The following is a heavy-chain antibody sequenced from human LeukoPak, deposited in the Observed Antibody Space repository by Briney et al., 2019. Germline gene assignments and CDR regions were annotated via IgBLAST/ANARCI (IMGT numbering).Heavy chain of an antibody. CDR3: GGSKGYFDY. V-gene: IGHV4-34*01. CDR1: GGSYSGYY. J-gene: IGHJ4*02. CDR2: INHSGST. Sequence: SETLSLTCAVYGGSYSGYYWSWIRQPPGKGLEWIGEINHSGSTNYNPSLKSRVTISVDTSKNQFSLKLSSVTAADTAVYYCGGSKGYFDYWGQGTLVTVSS. D-gene: IGHD2-15*01.